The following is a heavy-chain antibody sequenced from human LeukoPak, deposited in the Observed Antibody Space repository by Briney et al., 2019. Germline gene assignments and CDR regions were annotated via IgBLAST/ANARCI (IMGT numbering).Heavy chain of an antibody. D-gene: IGHD3-10*01. J-gene: IGHJ4*02. CDR2: ISSSGGTI. CDR3: ARGDRRYYGSGSYNPFDY. Sequence: GGSLRLSCAASGFTFSSYEMNWVRQAPGKGLEWVSYISSSGGTIYYADSVKGRFTISRDNAKNSLYLQMNSLRAEDTAVYYCARGDRRYYGSGSYNPFDYWGQGTLVTVSS. CDR1: GFTFSSYE. V-gene: IGHV3-48*03.